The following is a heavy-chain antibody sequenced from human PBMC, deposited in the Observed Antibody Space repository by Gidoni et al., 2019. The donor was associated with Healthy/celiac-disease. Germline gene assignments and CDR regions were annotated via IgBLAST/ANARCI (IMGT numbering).Heavy chain of an antibody. CDR1: GYSISSGYY. J-gene: IGHJ4*02. V-gene: IGHV4-38-2*02. Sequence: VQLQESGPGLVKPSETLSLTCAVSGYSISSGYYWGWIRQPPGKGLEWIGSIYHSGSTYYNPSLKSRVTISVDTSKNQFSLKLSSVTAADTAVYYCARDLDRIAVAGLYFDYWGQGTLVTVSS. CDR3: ARDLDRIAVAGLYFDY. D-gene: IGHD6-19*01. CDR2: IYHSGST.